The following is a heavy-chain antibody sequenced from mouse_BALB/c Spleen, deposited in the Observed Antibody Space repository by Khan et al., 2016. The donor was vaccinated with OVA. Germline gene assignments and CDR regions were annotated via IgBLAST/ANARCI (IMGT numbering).Heavy chain of an antibody. CDR2: ISYSGSN. CDR3: ARSIMAN. Sequence: EVQLQESGPGLVKPSQSLSLTCTVTGYSITSDYAWNWIRQFPRNKLEWMGYISYSGSNSYNPSLKSRISITRDTSKNQFFLQLNSVTTEDTATYYCARSIMANWGQGTTLTVSS. CDR1: GYSITSDYA. J-gene: IGHJ2*01. V-gene: IGHV3-2*02.